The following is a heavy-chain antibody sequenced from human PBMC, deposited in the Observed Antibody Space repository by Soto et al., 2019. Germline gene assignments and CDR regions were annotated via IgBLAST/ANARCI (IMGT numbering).Heavy chain of an antibody. J-gene: IGHJ5*02. Sequence: SETLSLTCTVSGGSISSGGYYWSWIHQHPGKGLEWIGYIYYSVSTYYNPSLKSRVTISVDTSKNQFSLKLSSVTAADTAVYYCARHRGPMVRGVITNWFEHWGQGTLVLVSP. V-gene: IGHV4-39*01. CDR3: ARHRGPMVRGVITNWFEH. CDR2: IYYSVST. D-gene: IGHD3-10*01. CDR1: GGSISSGGYY.